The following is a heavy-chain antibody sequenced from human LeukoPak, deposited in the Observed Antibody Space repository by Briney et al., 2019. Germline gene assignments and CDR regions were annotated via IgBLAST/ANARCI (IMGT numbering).Heavy chain of an antibody. V-gene: IGHV1-46*04. CDR1: GYTFTSYY. Sequence: ASVKVSCKASGYTFTSYYMHWVRQAPGQGLEWMGVINPRGSSTMYAQRLQGRVTLTRDTSTSTDYMELSSLRPDDTAVYYCARDNSYSDSSWWFDPWGQGTPITVSS. CDR3: ARDNSYSDSSWWFDP. J-gene: IGHJ5*02. D-gene: IGHD6-6*01. CDR2: INPRGSST.